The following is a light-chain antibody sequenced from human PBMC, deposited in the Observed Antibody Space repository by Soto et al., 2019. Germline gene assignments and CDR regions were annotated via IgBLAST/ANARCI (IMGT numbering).Light chain of an antibody. CDR3: SSYTRRSSYV. V-gene: IGLV2-14*01. CDR2: DGS. Sequence: QSALTQPASVSGSPGQSITISCTGTISDVGGYNYVSWYQQHPGKAPKLVIYDGSNRPSGVSNRFSGSKSGHTASLTISGLQAEEEADYYCSSYTRRSSYVFGTGTKLTVL. J-gene: IGLJ1*01. CDR1: ISDVGGYNY.